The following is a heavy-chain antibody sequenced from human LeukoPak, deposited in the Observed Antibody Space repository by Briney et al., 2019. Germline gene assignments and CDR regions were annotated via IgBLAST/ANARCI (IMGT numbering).Heavy chain of an antibody. CDR3: AKGGLGQLASPHFDY. D-gene: IGHD6-6*01. CDR2: ISYDASNI. V-gene: IGHV3-30*04. Sequence: SGGSLRLSCAASGFTFSSYAMHWFRQAPGKGLEWMALISYDASNIYYADSVRGRFTISRDNAKNSLYLQMNSLRAEDMALYYCAKGGLGQLASPHFDYWGQGTLVTVSS. CDR1: GFTFSSYA. J-gene: IGHJ4*02.